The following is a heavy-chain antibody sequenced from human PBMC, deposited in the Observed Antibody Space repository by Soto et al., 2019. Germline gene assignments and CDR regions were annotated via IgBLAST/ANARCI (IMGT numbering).Heavy chain of an antibody. CDR1: GYTFTGYD. D-gene: IGHD4-4*01. CDR3: ARDVGATARPKRRDGYSLFDY. Sequence: GASVKVSCKASGYTFTGYDMHWVRQAPGQGLEWMGWINPNSGGTNYAQKFQGWVTMTRDTSISTAYMELSRLRSDDTAVYYCARDVGATARPKRRDGYSLFDYWGQGTLVTVSS. J-gene: IGHJ4*02. CDR2: INPNSGGT. V-gene: IGHV1-2*04.